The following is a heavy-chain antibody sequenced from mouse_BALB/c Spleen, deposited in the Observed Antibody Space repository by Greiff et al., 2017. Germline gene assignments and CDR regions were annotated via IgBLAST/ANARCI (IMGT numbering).Heavy chain of an antibody. J-gene: IGHJ4*01. CDR3: NAVVARGYAMDY. V-gene: IGHV14-4*02. D-gene: IGHD1-1*01. CDR1: GFNIKDYY. CDR2: IDPENGDT. Sequence: DVKLVESGAELVRSGASVKLSCTASGFNIKDYYMHWVKQRPEQGLEWIGWIDPENGDTEYAPKFQGKATMTADTSSNTAYLQLSSLTSEDTAVYYCNAVVARGYAMDYWGQGTSVTVSS.